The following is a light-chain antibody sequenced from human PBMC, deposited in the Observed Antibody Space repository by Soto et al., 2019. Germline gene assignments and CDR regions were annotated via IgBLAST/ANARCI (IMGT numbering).Light chain of an antibody. CDR3: QQYYNLPIT. Sequence: DIQMTQSPCSLSASVVDRFTIAFQASQDISNHLNWYQQKPGKAPKLLIYDASNLETGVPSRFSGSGSGTDFTVTISSLQPEDFATYSCQQYYNLPITFGQGTRLEIK. CDR2: DAS. J-gene: IGKJ5*01. CDR1: QDISNH. V-gene: IGKV1-33*01.